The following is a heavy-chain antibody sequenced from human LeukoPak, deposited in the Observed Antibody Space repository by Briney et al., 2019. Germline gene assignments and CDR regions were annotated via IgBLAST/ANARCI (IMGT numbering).Heavy chain of an antibody. V-gene: IGHV3-30*18. Sequence: PRRSLRLSCAASGFTFSSYGMHWVRQAPGKGLEWVAVISYDGSNKYYADSVKGRFTISRDNSKNTLYLQMNSLRAEDTAVYYCAKDKVRGSQGYYFDYWGQGTLVTVSS. CDR2: ISYDGSNK. D-gene: IGHD3-10*01. CDR1: GFTFSSYG. J-gene: IGHJ4*02. CDR3: AKDKVRGSQGYYFDY.